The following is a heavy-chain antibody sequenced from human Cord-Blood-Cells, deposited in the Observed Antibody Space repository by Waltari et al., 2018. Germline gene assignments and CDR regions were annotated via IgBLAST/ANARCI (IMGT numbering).Heavy chain of an antibody. CDR2: INPNSGGT. CDR3: AGGYSYGFDY. Sequence: QVQLVQSGAEVKKPGASVKVSCKASGYTFTGYYMHWVRQAPGQGLEWMGWINPNSGGTNYAQKVQGRVTMTRDTAISTAYMELSRLRSDDTAVYYCAGGYSYGFDYWGQGTLVTVSS. J-gene: IGHJ4*02. D-gene: IGHD5-18*01. CDR1: GYTFTGYY. V-gene: IGHV1-2*02.